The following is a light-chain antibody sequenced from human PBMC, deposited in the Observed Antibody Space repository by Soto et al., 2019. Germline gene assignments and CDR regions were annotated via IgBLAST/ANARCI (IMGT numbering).Light chain of an antibody. CDR2: EAS. J-gene: IGKJ4*01. CDR3: QQRYNWPLT. CDR1: QNVDTS. V-gene: IGKV3-11*01. Sequence: DIVLTQSPGTLSLSPGETAYLSCRASQNVDTSLAWYQQRPGRAPRLLMSEASRRAAGIPARFSGTGSGTDFTLLISSLEPEDVAVYYCQQRYNWPLTFGAGTRVEI.